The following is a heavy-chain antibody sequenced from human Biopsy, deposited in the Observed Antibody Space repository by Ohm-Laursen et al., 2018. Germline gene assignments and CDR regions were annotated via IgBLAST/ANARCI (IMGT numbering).Heavy chain of an antibody. CDR1: GGSFTGHY. J-gene: IGHJ4*02. Sequence: SETLSLTCIVSGGSFTGHYWSWIRQPPGKGLEWIGHISYTGYTSYNASLKSRVTILVDTSRNHFSLRLSSLTAADTAVYYCARGSNDFGGLYFPRWGQGTLLTVSS. CDR3: ARGSNDFGGLYFPR. D-gene: IGHD4-23*01. CDR2: ISYTGYT. V-gene: IGHV4-59*11.